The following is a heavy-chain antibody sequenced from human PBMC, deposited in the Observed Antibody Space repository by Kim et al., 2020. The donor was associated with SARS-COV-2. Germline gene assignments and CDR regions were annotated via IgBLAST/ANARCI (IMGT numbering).Heavy chain of an antibody. J-gene: IGHJ4*02. D-gene: IGHD5-18*01. Sequence: ASVKVSCKASGYTFSSYAMHWVRQAPGQRLEWMGWINAGNGNTKYSQKFQGRVTITRDTSASTAYMELSSLRSEDTAVYYCARAGEGTKLWLYYFDYWGQASQLAVCS. CDR1: GYTFSSYA. V-gene: IGHV1-3*01. CDR2: INAGNGNT. CDR3: ARAGEGTKLWLYYFDY.